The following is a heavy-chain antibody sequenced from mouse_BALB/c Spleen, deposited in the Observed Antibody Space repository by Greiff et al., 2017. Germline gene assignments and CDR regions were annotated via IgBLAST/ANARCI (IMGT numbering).Heavy chain of an antibody. CDR2: ISTYYGDA. J-gene: IGHJ4*01. CDR3: ARWGGSSYENAMDY. Sequence: QVQLQQSGAELVRPGVSVKISCKGSGYTFTDYAMHWVKQSHAKSLEWIGVISTYYGDASYNQKFKGKATMTVDKSSSTAYMELARLTSEDSAIYYCARWGGSSYENAMDYWGQGTSVTVSS. V-gene: IGHV1S137*01. D-gene: IGHD1-1*01. CDR1: GYTFTDYA.